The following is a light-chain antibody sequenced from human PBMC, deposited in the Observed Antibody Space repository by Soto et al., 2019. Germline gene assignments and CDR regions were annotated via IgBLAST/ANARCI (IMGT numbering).Light chain of an antibody. V-gene: IGKV3-20*01. CDR3: QQYGSSPT. Sequence: EIVLTQSPGTLSLSPGERATLSCRSSQSVSSNYLAWYQQKPDQAPRLVIYDVSGRATGIPDRFSGSGSGTYFTRTISRLEPEDFAVYYCQQYGSSPTFGQGTKVDIK. CDR1: QSVSSNY. CDR2: DVS. J-gene: IGKJ1*01.